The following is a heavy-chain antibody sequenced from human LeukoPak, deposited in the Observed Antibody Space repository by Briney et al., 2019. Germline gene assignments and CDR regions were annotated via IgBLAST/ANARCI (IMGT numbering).Heavy chain of an antibody. CDR1: GYAFTNYG. V-gene: IGHV1-18*01. D-gene: IGHD1-1*01. CDR2: ISTFNGNT. J-gene: IGHJ4*02. Sequence: VASVKVSCKASGYAFTNYGVGWLRLAPGQGLQWLGWISTFNGNTNYAQIVQDRVTMTTDTSTNTAYLELRSLRSDDTAVYYCARRHLIGNGNFDHWGQGTLVTVSS. CDR3: ARRHLIGNGNFDH.